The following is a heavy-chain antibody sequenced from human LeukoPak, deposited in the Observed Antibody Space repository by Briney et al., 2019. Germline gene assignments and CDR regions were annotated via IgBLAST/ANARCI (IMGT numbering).Heavy chain of an antibody. J-gene: IGHJ5*02. D-gene: IGHD3-10*01. Sequence: PGGSLRLSCAASGFTFSSYGMSWVRQAPGKGLEWVSAISGSGGSTYYADSVKGRFTIYRDNSKNTLYLQMNSLRAKDTAVYYCAKAGSLLLWFGEREHDYNWFDPWGQGTLVTVSS. CDR3: AKAGSLLLWFGEREHDYNWFDP. CDR2: ISGSGGST. V-gene: IGHV3-23*01. CDR1: GFTFSSYG.